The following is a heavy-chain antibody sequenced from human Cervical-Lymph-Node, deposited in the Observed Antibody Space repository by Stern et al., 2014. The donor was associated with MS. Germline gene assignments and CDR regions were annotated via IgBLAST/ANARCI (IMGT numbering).Heavy chain of an antibody. J-gene: IGHJ2*01. Sequence: DQLVQSGAVVKEPGEFLKISCQTSGYSFTNYWIGWVRQMPGQGLEWMGIIYPGECGAKCSPSFLGHAPISADKSTNTAYVQWSSLKASDTATYYCARRAGYCSRTNCYAYWYFDLWGRGTLVTVSS. CDR3: ARRAGYCSRTNCYAYWYFDL. D-gene: IGHD2-2*01. CDR1: GYSFTNYW. V-gene: IGHV5-51*01. CDR2: IYPGECGA.